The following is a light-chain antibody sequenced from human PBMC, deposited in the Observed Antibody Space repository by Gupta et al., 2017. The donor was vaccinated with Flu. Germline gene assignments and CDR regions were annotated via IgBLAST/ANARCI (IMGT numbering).Light chain of an antibody. V-gene: IGKV1-39*01. CDR1: QTISIY. J-gene: IGKJ2*02. Sequence: DIQMTQSPSSLSASVGDRVTITCRASQTISIYLNWYQQKPGKAPKFLIYAASSLQSGVPSRFSGSGSGTDFTLTISKRQPEDFATYYCQHRDSTMCTFGQGTKMDI. CDR3: QHRDSTMCT. CDR2: AAS.